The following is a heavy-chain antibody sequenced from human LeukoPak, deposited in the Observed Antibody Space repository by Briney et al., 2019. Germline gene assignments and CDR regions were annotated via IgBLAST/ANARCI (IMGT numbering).Heavy chain of an antibody. CDR1: GFTFSRYA. J-gene: IGHJ5*02. CDR3: VKDDSYHYDTSTYVA. D-gene: IGHD3-22*01. CDR2: IGTNGNT. Sequence: GGSLRLSCSASGFTFSRYAMHWARQAPGKGLEYVSAIGTNGNTYYADSVKGRFTISRDNSKNTRYLQMSSLRAEDTAVYHCVKDDSYHYDTSTYVAWGQGTLVTASS. V-gene: IGHV3-64D*06.